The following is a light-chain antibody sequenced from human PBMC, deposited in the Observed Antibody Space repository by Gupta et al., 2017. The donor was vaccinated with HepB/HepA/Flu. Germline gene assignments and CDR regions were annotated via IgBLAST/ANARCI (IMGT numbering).Light chain of an antibody. J-gene: IGLJ3*02. CDR1: SSNIGSNA. Sequence: QSVLTQPPSASGTPGQRVTISCSGSSSNIGSNAVIWYQQFPGTAPKLLIYSNNQRPSGVPDRCSGSKSGTSASLAISGLQSEDEADYYCAAWVDSLNGWVFGGGTKLTVL. CDR3: AAWVDSLNGWV. CDR2: SNN. V-gene: IGLV1-44*01.